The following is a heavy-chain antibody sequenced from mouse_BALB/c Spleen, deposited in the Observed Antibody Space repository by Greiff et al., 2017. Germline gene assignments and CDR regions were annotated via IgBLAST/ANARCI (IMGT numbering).Heavy chain of an antibody. V-gene: IGHV2-6-7*01. CDR3: ARDRGYRYAGTVRDFDV. J-gene: IGHJ1*01. Sequence: VQLQQSGPGLVAPSQSLSITCTVSGFSLTGYGVNWVRQPPGKGLEWLGMIWGDGSTDYNSALKSRLSISKDNSKSQVFLKMNSLQTDDTARYYCARDRGYRYAGTVRDFDVWGAGTTVTVSS. CDR2: IWGDGST. CDR1: GFSLTGYG. D-gene: IGHD2-14*01.